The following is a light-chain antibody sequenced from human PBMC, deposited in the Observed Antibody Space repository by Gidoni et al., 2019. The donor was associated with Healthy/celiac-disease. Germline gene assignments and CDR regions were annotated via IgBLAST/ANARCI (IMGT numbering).Light chain of an antibody. CDR1: QSVSSN. J-gene: IGKJ1*01. V-gene: IGKV3-15*01. CDR3: QQYKNWPTWT. Sequence: EIVMTQSPATLSVSPGERATLSCRASQSVSSNLAWYQQKPGQAHRLLIYGASTRATGIPARFSGSGSGTEFTLTISSLQSEDFAVYYCQQYKNWPTWTFGQGTKVEIK. CDR2: GAS.